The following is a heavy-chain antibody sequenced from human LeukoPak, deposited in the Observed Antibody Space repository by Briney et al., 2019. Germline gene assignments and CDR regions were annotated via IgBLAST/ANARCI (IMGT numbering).Heavy chain of an antibody. CDR1: GGSINSGSYY. D-gene: IGHD3-9*01. J-gene: IGHJ4*02. CDR2: IYTSGST. Sequence: SETLSLTCTVSGGSINSGSYYWSWIRQPAGKGLEWIGRIYTSGSTNYNPSLKSRVTISVDTSKNQFSLKLSSVTAADTAVYYCAREYDILTRLIDYWGQGTLVTVSS. CDR3: AREYDILTRLIDY. V-gene: IGHV4-61*02.